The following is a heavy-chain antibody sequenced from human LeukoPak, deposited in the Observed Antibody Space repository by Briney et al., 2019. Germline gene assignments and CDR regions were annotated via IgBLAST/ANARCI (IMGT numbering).Heavy chain of an antibody. CDR3: VDYYGY. J-gene: IGHJ4*02. Sequence: SVKVSCKASGYTFTSYYMHWVRQAPGQGLEWMGRIIPILGIANYAQKFQGRVTITADKSTTTAYMELSSLRSEDTAVYYCVDYYGYWGQGTLVTVSS. V-gene: IGHV1-69*02. CDR2: IIPILGIA. D-gene: IGHD3-10*01. CDR1: GYTFTSYY.